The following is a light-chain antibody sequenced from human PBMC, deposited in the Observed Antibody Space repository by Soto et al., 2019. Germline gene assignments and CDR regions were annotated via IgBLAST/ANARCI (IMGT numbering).Light chain of an antibody. CDR1: QSLLDSDDGNTY. V-gene: IGKV2-40*01. CDR2: ALS. J-gene: IGKJ4*01. CDR3: MQRMEFPLT. Sequence: DIVITQTPLSLPVTPGEPASISCRSSQSLLDSDDGNTYLDWYLQKPGQPPQLLIYALSHRASGVPDRFSGSGPATDFTLKIRRVEAEDVGVYYCMQRMEFPLTFGGGTRVEIK.